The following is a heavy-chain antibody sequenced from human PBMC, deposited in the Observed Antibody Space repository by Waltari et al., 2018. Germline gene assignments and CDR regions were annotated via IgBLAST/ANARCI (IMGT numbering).Heavy chain of an antibody. CDR3: ARVVNEILTMDY. V-gene: IGHV1-69*02. Sequence: QVQLVQSGAEVQKPGSSVKVSCKAPGGTFTSYTISWERQAPGKGLEWMGRIIPSLGIANYAHKIHGRDTITADKSTSTAYMELSSLRSEDTTVYYCARVVNEILTMDYWGQGTLVTVSS. J-gene: IGHJ4*02. D-gene: IGHD3-9*01. CDR2: IIPSLGIA. CDR1: GGTFTSYT.